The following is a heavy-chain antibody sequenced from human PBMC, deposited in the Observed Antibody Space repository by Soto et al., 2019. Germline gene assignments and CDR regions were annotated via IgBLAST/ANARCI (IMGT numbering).Heavy chain of an antibody. D-gene: IGHD6-13*01. V-gene: IGHV6-1*01. CDR3: ARAGIAAPYYYYGMDV. J-gene: IGHJ6*02. Sequence: PSQTLSLTCAISGDSVSGNSAAWNWIRQSPSRGLEWLGRTYYRSKWYNDYAVSVKSRITINPDTSKNQFSLQLNSVTPEDTAVYYCARAGIAAPYYYYGMDVWGQGTTVTVSS. CDR1: GDSVSGNSAA. CDR2: TYYRSKWYN.